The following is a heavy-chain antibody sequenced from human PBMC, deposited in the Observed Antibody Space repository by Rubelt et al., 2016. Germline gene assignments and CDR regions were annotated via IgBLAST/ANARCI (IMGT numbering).Heavy chain of an antibody. Sequence: STYYNPSLESRVTISVDTSKNQFSLKLSSVTAADTAVYYCASMNIAAAGTLEHWGQGTLVTVSS. CDR3: ASMNIAAAGTLEH. CDR2: ST. V-gene: IGHV4-30-2*04. D-gene: IGHD6-13*01. J-gene: IGHJ1*01.